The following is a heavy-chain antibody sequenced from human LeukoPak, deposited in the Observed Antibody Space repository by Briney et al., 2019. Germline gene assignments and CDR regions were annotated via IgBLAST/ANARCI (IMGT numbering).Heavy chain of an antibody. CDR1: GFSFTSYW. J-gene: IGHJ3*02. CDR2: IYPGDSDT. V-gene: IGHV5-51*01. CDR3: ATYFAGAETFDI. Sequence: NLGASLKISCKGSGFSFTSYWIGWVRQLPGKGLEWMGIIYPGDSDTKYSPSFQGQVTISADKSISTAYLLWSSLKASDTAMYYCATYFAGAETFDIWGQGTMVTVSS. D-gene: IGHD3-16*01.